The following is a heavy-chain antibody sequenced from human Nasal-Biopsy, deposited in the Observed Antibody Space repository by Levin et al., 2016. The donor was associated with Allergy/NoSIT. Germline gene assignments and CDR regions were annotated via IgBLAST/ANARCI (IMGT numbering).Heavy chain of an antibody. Sequence: SETLSLTCAVSGGSISSDNYSWSWIRQPPGKGLECLGYISYSGTTSYSPSLKSRLTMSLDTSKTLLSLRLTSVTAADSAMYYCARASFGEYVAYWGQGIQVTVSS. D-gene: IGHD4-17*01. CDR3: ARASFGEYVAY. J-gene: IGHJ4*02. CDR2: ISYSGTT. CDR1: GGSISSDNYS. V-gene: IGHV4-30-4*08.